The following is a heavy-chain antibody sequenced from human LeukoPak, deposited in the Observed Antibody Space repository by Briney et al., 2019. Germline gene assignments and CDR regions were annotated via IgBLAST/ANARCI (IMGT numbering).Heavy chain of an antibody. V-gene: IGHV4-30-2*01. Sequence: SQTLSLTCAVSGGSISSGGYSWSWIRQPPGKGLEWIGYIYHSGSTYYNPSLKSPVTISVDTSNNQFSLKLSSVTAADTAVYYCATSGGSDYYYGMDVWGQGTTVTVSS. CDR1: GGSISSGGYS. CDR2: IYHSGST. J-gene: IGHJ6*02. D-gene: IGHD4-23*01. CDR3: ATSGGSDYYYGMDV.